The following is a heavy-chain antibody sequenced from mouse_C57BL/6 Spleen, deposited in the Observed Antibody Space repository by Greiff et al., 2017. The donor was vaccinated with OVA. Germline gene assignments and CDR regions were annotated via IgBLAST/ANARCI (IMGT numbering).Heavy chain of an antibody. V-gene: IGHV5-17*01. Sequence: DVMLVESGGGLVKPGGSLKLSCAASGFTFSDYGMHWVRQAPEKGLEWVAYISSGSSTIYYADTVKGRFTISRDNAKNTLFLQMTSLRSEDTAMYYCARGPNGYYFDYWGQGTTLTVSS. CDR2: ISSGSSTI. CDR3: ARGPNGYYFDY. J-gene: IGHJ2*01. CDR1: GFTFSDYG.